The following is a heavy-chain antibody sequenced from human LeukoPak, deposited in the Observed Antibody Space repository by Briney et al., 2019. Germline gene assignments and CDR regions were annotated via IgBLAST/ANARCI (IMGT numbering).Heavy chain of an antibody. CDR3: ARDSYGYYFDY. V-gene: IGHV3-7*01. Sequence: GGSLRLSCAASGFTFSSYWMSWVRQAPGKGLEWVANIKQDGSEKYYVDSVKGRFTISRDNARNSLYLQMNSLRAEDTAVYYCARDSYGYYFDYWGQGTLVTVSS. D-gene: IGHD5-18*01. J-gene: IGHJ4*02. CDR1: GFTFSSYW. CDR2: IKQDGSEK.